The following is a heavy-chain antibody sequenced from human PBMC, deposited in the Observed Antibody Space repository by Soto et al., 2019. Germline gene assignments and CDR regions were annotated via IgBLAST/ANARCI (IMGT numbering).Heavy chain of an antibody. CDR3: ARDRAPALGLYYYYGMDV. J-gene: IGHJ6*02. D-gene: IGHD3-10*01. CDR2: IIPIFGTA. V-gene: IGHV1-69*01. CDR1: GGTFSSNA. Sequence: QVQLVQSGAEVKKPGSSVKVSCKASGGTFSSNAISWVRQAPGQGLEWMGGIIPIFGTANYAQKFQGRVTITADESTSTAYMELSSLRSEDTAVYYCARDRAPALGLYYYYGMDVWGQGTTVTVSS.